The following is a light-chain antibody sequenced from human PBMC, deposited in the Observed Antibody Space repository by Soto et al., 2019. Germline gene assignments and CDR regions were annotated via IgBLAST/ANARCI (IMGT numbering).Light chain of an antibody. CDR2: EVI. J-gene: IGLJ6*01. CDR3: SSYTSSRTLV. CDR1: SSEVGGYNY. V-gene: IGLV2-14*01. Sequence: QSVLTQPASVSGSPGQSITISCTGTSSEVGGYNYVSWYQQHPGKAPKLMIYEVINRTSGVSNRFSGSKSGNTASLTISGLQDEDEADYYCSSYTSSRTLVFGSGTEVTVL.